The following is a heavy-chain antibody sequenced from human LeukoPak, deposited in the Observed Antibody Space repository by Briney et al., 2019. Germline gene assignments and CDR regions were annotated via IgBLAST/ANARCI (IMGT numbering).Heavy chain of an antibody. Sequence: GGSLRLSCAASGFTSSSSWMHWVRQAPGKGLVWVSRISDDGNSAGYADSVKGRFTISRDNAKYTLYLQMNSLRAEDTAVYYCARGSYGGLDIWGQGTMVTVSS. CDR2: ISDDGNSA. J-gene: IGHJ3*02. CDR3: ARGSYGGLDI. V-gene: IGHV3-74*01. CDR1: GFTSSSSW. D-gene: IGHD4-23*01.